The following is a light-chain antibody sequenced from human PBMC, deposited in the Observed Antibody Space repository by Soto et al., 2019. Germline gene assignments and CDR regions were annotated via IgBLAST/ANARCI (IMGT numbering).Light chain of an antibody. Sequence: QSALTQPASVSGSPGQSITISCTGTNSDVGAFEYVSWYQQHPGKAPKILIYEVSNRPSGVSNRFSGSKSGNTASLTISGLQAEDEADYYCSSYAGSITLVFGGGTKLTVL. V-gene: IGLV2-14*01. CDR3: SSYAGSITLV. J-gene: IGLJ2*01. CDR2: EVS. CDR1: NSDVGAFEY.